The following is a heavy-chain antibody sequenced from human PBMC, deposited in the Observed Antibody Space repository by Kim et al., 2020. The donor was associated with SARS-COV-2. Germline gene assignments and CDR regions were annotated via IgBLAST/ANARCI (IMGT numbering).Heavy chain of an antibody. Sequence: YNANSVKGRVTISRNNSKNTLYLQMNSLRAEDTAVYYCAKDRWALCAFDIWGQGTMVTVSS. V-gene: IGHV3-23*01. D-gene: IGHD1-26*01. J-gene: IGHJ3*02. CDR3: AKDRWALCAFDI.